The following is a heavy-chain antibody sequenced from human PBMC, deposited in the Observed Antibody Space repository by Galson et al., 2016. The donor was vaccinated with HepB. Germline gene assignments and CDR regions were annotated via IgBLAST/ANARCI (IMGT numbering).Heavy chain of an antibody. V-gene: IGHV1-18*01. D-gene: IGHD1-26*01. CDR2: ISPHSGNT. CDR1: GYTFTSYD. Sequence: SVKVSCKASGYTFTSYDINWVRQAPGQGLEWMGWISPHSGNTNYAQKFQGRVTMTTDTATSTAYMDLRSLTFDDTAVYFCARDGRDYPGSYYPPFDNWGQGTLVTVSS. CDR3: ARDGRDYPGSYYPPFDN. J-gene: IGHJ4*02.